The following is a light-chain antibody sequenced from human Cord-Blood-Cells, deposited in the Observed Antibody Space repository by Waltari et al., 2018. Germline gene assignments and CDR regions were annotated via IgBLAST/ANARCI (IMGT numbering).Light chain of an antibody. CDR3: QQYNNWPPYS. V-gene: IGKV3-15*01. Sequence: EIVTTQSPATLSVSPGERATLSCRASRRVSSNLAWYQQKPGQAPRLLIYGASTRATGIPARFSGSGSGTEFTLTISSLQSEDFAVYYCQQYNNWPPYSFGQGTKLEIK. CDR1: RRVSSN. J-gene: IGKJ2*03. CDR2: GAS.